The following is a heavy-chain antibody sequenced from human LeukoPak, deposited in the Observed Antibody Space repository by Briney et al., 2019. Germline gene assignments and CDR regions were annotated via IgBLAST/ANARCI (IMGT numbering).Heavy chain of an antibody. V-gene: IGHV4-30-2*01. CDR1: GGSISSGDYS. J-gene: IGHJ3*02. Sequence: SETLSLTCAVSGGSISSGDYSWNWIRQPPGKGLEWIGYIYHTGTTFYNPSLKRRVTISVDRSKNQFSLKLSSVTAADTAVYYCASRYGVGYKIWGQGTMVTVSS. D-gene: IGHD5-24*01. CDR2: IYHTGTT. CDR3: ASRYGVGYKI.